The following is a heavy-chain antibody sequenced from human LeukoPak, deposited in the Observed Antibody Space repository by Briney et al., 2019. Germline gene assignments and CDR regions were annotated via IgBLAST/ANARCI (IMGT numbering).Heavy chain of an antibody. V-gene: IGHV4-39*07. Sequence: SETLSLTCTVPGGSISSSSYYWGWIRQPPGKGLEGTGIIYYSVSTYYNPSLKSRGTISVDTSKNQFSLTLSSVTAADTAVYYCASGTNYCSGGSCYGDYWGQGTLVTVPS. CDR2: IYYSVST. J-gene: IGHJ4*02. CDR3: ASGTNYCSGGSCYGDY. D-gene: IGHD2-15*01. CDR1: GGSISSSSYY.